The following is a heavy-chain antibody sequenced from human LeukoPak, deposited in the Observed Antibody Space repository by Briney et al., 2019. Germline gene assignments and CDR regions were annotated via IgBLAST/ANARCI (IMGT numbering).Heavy chain of an antibody. D-gene: IGHD3-10*01. Sequence: ASVKVSCKASGYTFTSYGISWVRQAPGQGLEWMGWISAYNGNTNYAQKLQGRVTMTTDTSTSTAYMELRSLRSDDTAVYYCARDGSRAWGFGELLQPVYYYYGMDVWGQGTTVTVSS. CDR1: GYTFTSYG. CDR2: ISAYNGNT. J-gene: IGHJ6*02. V-gene: IGHV1-18*01. CDR3: ARDGSRAWGFGELLQPVYYYYGMDV.